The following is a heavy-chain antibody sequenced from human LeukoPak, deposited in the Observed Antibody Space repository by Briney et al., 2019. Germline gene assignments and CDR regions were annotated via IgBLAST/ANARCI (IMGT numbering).Heavy chain of an antibody. CDR3: AKALYNDILTGILDY. V-gene: IGHV3-23*01. D-gene: IGHD3-9*01. CDR1: GFTFSSYA. Sequence: GGSLRLSCAASGFTFSSYAMTWVRQAPGKGLEWVSVISGSGGSTYYADSVKGRFIISRDHSKNTLYLQINSLRAEDTAVYYCAKALYNDILTGILDYWGQGTLVTVSS. CDR2: ISGSGGST. J-gene: IGHJ4*02.